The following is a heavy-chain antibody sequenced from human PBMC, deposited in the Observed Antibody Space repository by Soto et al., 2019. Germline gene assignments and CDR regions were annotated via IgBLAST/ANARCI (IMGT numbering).Heavy chain of an antibody. D-gene: IGHD3-10*01. CDR3: ARGGPFDY. V-gene: IGHV3-23*01. CDR2: ISGSGGST. CDR1: GFTFSSYA. Sequence: EVQLLESGGGLVQPGGSLRLSCAASGFTFSSYAMSWVRQAPGKGLEWVSAISGSGGSTYYADSEKGRFTTSRDNSKNTLDLKMNSLRAEDTALYYCARGGPFDYWGQGTLVTVSS. J-gene: IGHJ4*02.